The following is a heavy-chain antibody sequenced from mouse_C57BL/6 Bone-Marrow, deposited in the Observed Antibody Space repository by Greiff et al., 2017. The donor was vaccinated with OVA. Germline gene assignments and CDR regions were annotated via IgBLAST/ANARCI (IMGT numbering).Heavy chain of an antibody. CDR2: INPSNGGT. J-gene: IGHJ2*01. CDR3: ARYGTAQAYYFDY. V-gene: IGHV1-53*01. CDR1: GYTFTSYW. Sequence: VQLQQPGTELVKPGASVKLSCKASGYTFTSYWMHWVKQRPGQGLEWIGNINPSNGGTNYNEKFKSKATLTVDKSSSTAYMQLSSLTSEDSAVYYCARYGTAQAYYFDYWGQGTTLTVSS. D-gene: IGHD3-2*02.